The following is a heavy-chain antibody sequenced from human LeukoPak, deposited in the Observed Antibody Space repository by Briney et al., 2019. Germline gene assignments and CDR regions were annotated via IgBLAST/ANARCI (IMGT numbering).Heavy chain of an antibody. Sequence: GRSLRLSCAASGFTFSSYAMHWVRQAPGKGLEWVAVISYDGSNKYYADSVKGRFTISRDNSKNTLYLQMNSLRAEDTAVYYCARGGRYYDSSGYLDYWGQGTLVTVSS. J-gene: IGHJ4*02. D-gene: IGHD3-22*01. V-gene: IGHV3-30*04. CDR2: ISYDGSNK. CDR1: GFTFSSYA. CDR3: ARGGRYYDSSGYLDY.